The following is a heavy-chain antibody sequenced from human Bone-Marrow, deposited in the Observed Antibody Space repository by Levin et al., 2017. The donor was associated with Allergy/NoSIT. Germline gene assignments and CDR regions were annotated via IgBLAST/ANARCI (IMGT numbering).Heavy chain of an antibody. CDR2: ISGSGGST. Sequence: GESLKISCAASGFTFSSYAMSWVRQAPGKGLEWVSAISGSGGSTYYADSVKGRFTISRDNSKNTLYLQMNSLRAEDTAVYYCAKDLGLRRNFDAFDIWGQGTMVTVSS. V-gene: IGHV3-23*01. CDR1: GFTFSSYA. D-gene: IGHD1-14*01. CDR3: AKDLGLRRNFDAFDI. J-gene: IGHJ3*02.